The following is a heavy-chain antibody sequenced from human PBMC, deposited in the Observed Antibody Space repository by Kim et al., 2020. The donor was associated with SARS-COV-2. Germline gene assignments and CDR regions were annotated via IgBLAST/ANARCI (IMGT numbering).Heavy chain of an antibody. V-gene: IGHV5-51*01. CDR2: IYPGDSDT. Sequence: GESLKISCKGSGYSFTSYWIGWVRQMPGKGLEWMGIIYPGDSDTRYSPSFQGQVTISADKSISTAYLQWSSLKASDTAMYYCARLPRIGVPAAITFDYWGQGTLVTVSS. D-gene: IGHD2-2*01. CDR1: GYSFTSYW. CDR3: ARLPRIGVPAAITFDY. J-gene: IGHJ4*02.